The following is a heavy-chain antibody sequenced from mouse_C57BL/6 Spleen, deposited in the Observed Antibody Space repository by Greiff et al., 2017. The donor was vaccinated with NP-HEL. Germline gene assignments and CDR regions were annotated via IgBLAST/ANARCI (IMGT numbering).Heavy chain of an antibody. CDR2: IYPGDGDT. CDR1: GYAFSSSW. D-gene: IGHD1-1*01. Sequence: QVQLQQSGPELVKPGASVKISCKASGYAFSSSWMNWVKQRPGKGLEWIGRIYPGDGDTNYNGKFKGKATLTADKSSSTAYMQLSSLTSEDSAVYFCARWDYGSGDYWGQGTTLTVSS. CDR3: ARWDYGSGDY. V-gene: IGHV1-82*01. J-gene: IGHJ2*01.